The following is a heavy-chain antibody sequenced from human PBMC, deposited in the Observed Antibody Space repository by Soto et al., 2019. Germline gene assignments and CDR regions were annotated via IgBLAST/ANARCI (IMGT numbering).Heavy chain of an antibody. Sequence: GASVKVSCKASGYTFTSYGISWVRQAPGQGLEWMGWISAYNGNTNYAQKLQGRVTMTTDTSTSTAYMELRSLRSDYTAVYYYESVLRYFTPAPGLDVWGQGTTVIVSS. D-gene: IGHD3-9*01. J-gene: IGHJ6*02. CDR1: GYTFTSYG. V-gene: IGHV1-18*01. CDR3: ESVLRYFTPAPGLDV. CDR2: ISAYNGNT.